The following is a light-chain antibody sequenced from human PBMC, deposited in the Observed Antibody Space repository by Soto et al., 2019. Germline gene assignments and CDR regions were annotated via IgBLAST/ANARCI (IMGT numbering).Light chain of an antibody. Sequence: DIQMTQSPSTLSASVGDRVTITCRAGQTISSWLAWYQQKPGKAPKLLIYKASSLESGVPSRFSGSGSGTEFTLTISSLQPDDFATYYCQQYSSYPLTFGGGTKVDIK. CDR1: QTISSW. CDR2: KAS. J-gene: IGKJ4*01. CDR3: QQYSSYPLT. V-gene: IGKV1-5*03.